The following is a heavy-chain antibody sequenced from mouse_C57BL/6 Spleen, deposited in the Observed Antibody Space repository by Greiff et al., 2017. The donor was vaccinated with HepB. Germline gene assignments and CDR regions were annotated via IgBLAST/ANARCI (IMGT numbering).Heavy chain of an antibody. CDR1: GYTFTGYW. D-gene: IGHD1-1*01. J-gene: IGHJ1*03. Sequence: QVQLKQSGAELMKPGASVKLSCKATGYTFTGYWIEWVKQRPGHGLEWIGEILPGSGSTNYNEKFKGKATFTADTSSNTAYMQLSSLTTEDSAIYYCARGDYYGSSYGEYFDVWGTGTTVTVSS. CDR3: ARGDYYGSSYGEYFDV. CDR2: ILPGSGST. V-gene: IGHV1-9*01.